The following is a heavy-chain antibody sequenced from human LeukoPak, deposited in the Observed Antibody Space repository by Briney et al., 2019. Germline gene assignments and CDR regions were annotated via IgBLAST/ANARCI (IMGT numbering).Heavy chain of an antibody. CDR2: IIGSGGTT. CDR1: EFTFSNYA. V-gene: IGHV3-23*01. D-gene: IGHD3-3*01. CDR3: AKEPRITIFGVVTDIYFDY. J-gene: IGHJ4*02. Sequence: GGSLRLSCTPSEFTFSNYAMNWVRQAPGKGLEWVSGIIGSGGTTYYADSAKGRFTISRDNSKNTLSLQMNSLRAEDTAVYYCAKEPRITIFGVVTDIYFDYWGQGALVTVSS.